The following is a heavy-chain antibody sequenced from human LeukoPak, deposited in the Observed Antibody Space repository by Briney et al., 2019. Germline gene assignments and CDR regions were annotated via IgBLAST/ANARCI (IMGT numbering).Heavy chain of an antibody. CDR2: ISGSGGST. J-gene: IGHJ4*02. V-gene: IGHV3-23*01. CDR1: GFTFSSYA. CDR3: AKGSLRGQLWFGYDY. D-gene: IGHD5-18*01. Sequence: GGSLRLSCAASGFTFSSYAMSWVRQAPGKGLEWASAISGSGGSTYYADSVKGRFTISRDNSKNTLYLQLNSLRAEDTAVYYCAKGSLRGQLWFGYDYWGQGTLVTVSS.